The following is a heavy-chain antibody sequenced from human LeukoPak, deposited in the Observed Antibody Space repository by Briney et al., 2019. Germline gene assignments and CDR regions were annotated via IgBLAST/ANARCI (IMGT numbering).Heavy chain of an antibody. J-gene: IGHJ4*02. CDR1: GFTFDDYA. CDR2: ISWNSGSI. V-gene: IGHV3-9*01. D-gene: IGHD3-22*01. CDR3: AKDYSAYYYDSSGPLFDY. Sequence: GRSLRLSCAASGFTFDDYAMHWVRQAPGKGLEWVSGISWNSGSIGYADYVKGRFTISRDNAKNSLHLPMNSLRAEDTALYYCAKDYSAYYYDSSGPLFDYWGQGTLVTVSS.